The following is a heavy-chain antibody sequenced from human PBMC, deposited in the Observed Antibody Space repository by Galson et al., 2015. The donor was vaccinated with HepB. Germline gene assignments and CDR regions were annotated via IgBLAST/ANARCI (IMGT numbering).Heavy chain of an antibody. V-gene: IGHV3-7*01. CDR3: ARYYWADSYYMDV. CDR1: GFMLSDNY. CDR2: IKKDRSDT. J-gene: IGHJ6*03. Sequence: SLRLSCAVSGFMLSDNYMSWIRQAPGKGLEWVANIKKDRSDTCYVDSVKGRFTISRDNAKNSLLLHMNSLNAEDTAVYYCARYYWADSYYMDVWGKGTTVTVSS. D-gene: IGHD3-10*01.